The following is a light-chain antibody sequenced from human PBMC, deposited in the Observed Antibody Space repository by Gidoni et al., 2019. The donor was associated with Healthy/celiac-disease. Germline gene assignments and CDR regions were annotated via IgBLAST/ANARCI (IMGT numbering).Light chain of an antibody. CDR2: GAS. CDR3: QQYGSSPRFT. V-gene: IGKV3-20*01. CDR1: QSVSSSY. J-gene: IGKJ3*01. Sequence: LTQSPGTLSLSPGERATLSCRASQSVSSSYLAWYQQKPGQAPRLLIYGASSRATGIPDRFSGSGSGTDFTLTISRLEPEDFAVYYCQQYGSSPRFTFGPGTKVEIK.